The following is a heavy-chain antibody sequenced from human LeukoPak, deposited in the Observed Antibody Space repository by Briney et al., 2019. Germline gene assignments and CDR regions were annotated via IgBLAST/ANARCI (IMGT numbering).Heavy chain of an antibody. CDR2: VHSSGST. Sequence: SETLSLTCYVSGGSMNSYYWSWIRQSAGHGLEYIGRVHSSGSTSYNPSLKSQVTVSIDTSRNQFSLNLDSVTAADTAVYYCVRLMPTRWFDPWGQGTLVTVSS. CDR1: GGSMNSYY. J-gene: IGHJ5*02. V-gene: IGHV4-4*07. D-gene: IGHD2-2*01. CDR3: VRLMPTRWFDP.